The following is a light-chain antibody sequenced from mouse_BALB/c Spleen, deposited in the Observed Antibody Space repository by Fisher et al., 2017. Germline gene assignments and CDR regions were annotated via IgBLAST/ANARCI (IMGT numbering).Light chain of an antibody. J-gene: IGKJ1*01. Sequence: IVITQTPAIMSASPGEKVTMTCSASSSVSYMHWYQQKSGTSPKRWIYDTSNLASGVPVRFSGSGSGTSYSLTISRMEAEDAATYYCQQWSSYPPTFGGGTKLEIK. CDR2: DTS. CDR1: SSVSY. CDR3: QQWSSYPPT. V-gene: IGKV4-59*01.